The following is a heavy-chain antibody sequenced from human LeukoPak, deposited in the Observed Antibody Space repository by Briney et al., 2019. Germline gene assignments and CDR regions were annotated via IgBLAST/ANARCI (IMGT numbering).Heavy chain of an antibody. J-gene: IGHJ4*02. CDR2: ISGSGGST. V-gene: IGHV3-23*01. Sequence: GGSLRLSCAASGFTFSSYAMSWVRQAPGKGLEWVSAISGSGGSTYYADSVKGRFTISRDNAKNSLYLQMNSLRAEDTAVYYCARDSTHCSSTSCYFDYWGQGTLVTVSS. CDR1: GFTFSSYA. CDR3: ARDSTHCSSTSCYFDY. D-gene: IGHD2-2*01.